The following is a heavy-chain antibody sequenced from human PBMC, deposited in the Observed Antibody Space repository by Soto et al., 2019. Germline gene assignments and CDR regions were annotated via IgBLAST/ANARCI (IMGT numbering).Heavy chain of an antibody. V-gene: IGHV3-21*01. CDR1: GFTFSSYS. J-gene: IGHJ6*03. CDR2: ISSSSSYI. Sequence: GGSLRLSCAASGFTFSSYSMNWVRQAPGKGLEWVSSISSSSSYIYYADSVKGRFTISRDNAKNSLYLQMNSLGAEDTAVYYCARGAITFGGVIPYYYYYMDVWGKGTTVTVSS. CDR3: ARGAITFGGVIPYYYYYMDV. D-gene: IGHD3-16*02.